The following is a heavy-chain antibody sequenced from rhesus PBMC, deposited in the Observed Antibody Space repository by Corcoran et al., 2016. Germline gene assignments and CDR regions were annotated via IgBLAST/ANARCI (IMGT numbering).Heavy chain of an antibody. CDR2: IYGSGEST. J-gene: IGHJ6*01. D-gene: IGHD4-23*01. CDR1: GGSISSNS. CDR3: ARMSTVPSYGLDS. V-gene: IGHV4-160*01. Sequence: QVQLQESGPGLMKPSETLSLTCAVSGGSISSNSWSWIRQPSVPGLECHCSIYGSGESTDSIPSLKSRVTISTDTSKIRISLKLSSVTAAATAVYYCARMSTVPSYGLDSWGQGVVVTVSS.